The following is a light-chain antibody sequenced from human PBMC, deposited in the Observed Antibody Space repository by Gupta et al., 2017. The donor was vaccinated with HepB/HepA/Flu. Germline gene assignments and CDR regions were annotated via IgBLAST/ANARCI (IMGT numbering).Light chain of an antibody. Sequence: QSVLTQPPSVSEVPGQRVTIATSVSSSNTGNNAVNWYQQLPGAAPRLIIYSNNVRPSAVSDRFSGSKSGTSATLAIRGLQSEDEAHYYCATWDDSLNGVIFGGGTQLTVL. CDR1: SSNTGNNA. J-gene: IGLJ2*01. V-gene: IGLV1-36*01. CDR3: ATWDDSLNGVI. CDR2: SNN.